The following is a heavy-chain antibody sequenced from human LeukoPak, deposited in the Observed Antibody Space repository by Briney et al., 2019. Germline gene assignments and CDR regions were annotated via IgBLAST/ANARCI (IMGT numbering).Heavy chain of an antibody. D-gene: IGHD3-3*01. V-gene: IGHV3-23*01. J-gene: IGHJ4*02. CDR3: AKGVHKLNYDFWSGYYPPIYFDY. CDR2: ISDSGGKT. CDR1: GFTFTTYA. Sequence: GGSLRLSCVASGFTFTTYAMSWVRQAPGKGLEWVSGISDSGGKTYYADSVKGRFTISRDNSRNTLYLHMNSLRAEDTALYYCAKGVHKLNYDFWSGYYPPIYFDYWGQGTLVTVSS.